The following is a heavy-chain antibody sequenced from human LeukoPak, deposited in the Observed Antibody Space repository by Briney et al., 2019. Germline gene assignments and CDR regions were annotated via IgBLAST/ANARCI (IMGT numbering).Heavy chain of an antibody. D-gene: IGHD3-9*01. CDR1: GGTFSSYA. CDR3: SRGNVLTGYHKYFQH. CDR2: IIPIFGTA. Sequence: SVKVSCKASGGTFSSYAISWVRQAPGQGLEWMGGIIPIFGTANYAQKFQGRVTITADESTSTAYMELSSLRSEDTAVYYCSRGNVLTGYHKYFQHWGQGTLVTVSS. V-gene: IGHV1-69*13. J-gene: IGHJ1*01.